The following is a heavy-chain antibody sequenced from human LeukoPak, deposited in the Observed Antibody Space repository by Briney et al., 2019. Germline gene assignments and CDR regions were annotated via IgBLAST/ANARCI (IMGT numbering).Heavy chain of an antibody. CDR2: FSGSGGST. CDR3: ARSGLNRFDS. J-gene: IGHJ4*02. D-gene: IGHD2-15*01. Sequence: GGSLRHSCAASGFTFSSYGMHRVRQAPGKGLEWVSAFSGSGGSTYYADSVKARFTISRDNSKNTLYLQMNTLRAEDTAVYYCARSGLNRFDSWGQGTLVTVSS. CDR1: GFTFSSYG. V-gene: IGHV3-23*01.